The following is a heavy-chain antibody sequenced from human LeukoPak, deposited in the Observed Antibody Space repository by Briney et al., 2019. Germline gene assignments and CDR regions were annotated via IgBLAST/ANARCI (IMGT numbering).Heavy chain of an antibody. CDR3: ARTHRATEIVTPPGY. J-gene: IGHJ4*02. CDR1: GFTFSSYS. Sequence: PGGSLRLSCAASGFTFSSYSMNWVRQAPGKGLEWVSSISSSSSYIYYADSVKGRFTISRDNAKNSLYLQMNSLRAEDTAVYYCARTHRATEIVTPPGYWGQGTLVTVSS. CDR2: ISSSSSYI. V-gene: IGHV3-21*01. D-gene: IGHD2/OR15-2a*01.